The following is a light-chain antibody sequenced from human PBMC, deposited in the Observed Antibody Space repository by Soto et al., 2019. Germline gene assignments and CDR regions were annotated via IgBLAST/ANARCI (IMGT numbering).Light chain of an antibody. CDR3: QQYNDNWT. V-gene: IGKV1-5*03. J-gene: IGKJ1*01. CDR1: QSISSW. Sequence: DIQMTQSPSTLSASVGDRVTITCRASQSISSWLAWYQQKPGKAPKLLIYKASTLQSGVPSRISGSGSGTEFTLAISSLQTDDSATYYCQQYNDNWTFGQGTKVEIK. CDR2: KAS.